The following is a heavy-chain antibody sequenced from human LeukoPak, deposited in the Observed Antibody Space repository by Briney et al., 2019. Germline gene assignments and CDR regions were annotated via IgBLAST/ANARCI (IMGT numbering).Heavy chain of an antibody. V-gene: IGHV1-18*01. J-gene: IGHJ4*02. Sequence: GASVKVSCKASGYTFTSYGISWVRQAPGQGLEWMGWISAYNGNTNYAQKLQGRVTMTTDTSTSKAYMELRSLRSDDTAVYHCARDQRDGSGSYCPYWGQGTLVTVSS. D-gene: IGHD3-10*01. CDR1: GYTFTSYG. CDR3: ARDQRDGSGSYCPY. CDR2: ISAYNGNT.